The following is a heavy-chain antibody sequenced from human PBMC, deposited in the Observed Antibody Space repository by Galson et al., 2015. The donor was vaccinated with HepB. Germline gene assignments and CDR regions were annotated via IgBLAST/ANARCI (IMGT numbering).Heavy chain of an antibody. D-gene: IGHD5-24*01. V-gene: IGHV3-15*01. J-gene: IGHJ4*02. CDR2: IKSKTDGGTT. CDR1: GFTFSNAW. Sequence: SLRLSCAASGFTFSNAWMSWVRQAPGKGLEWVGRIKSKTDGGTTDYAAPVKGRFTISRDDSKNTLYLQMNSLKTEDTAVYYCTTEMATIKAGCFDYWGQGTLVTVSS. CDR3: TTEMATIKAGCFDY.